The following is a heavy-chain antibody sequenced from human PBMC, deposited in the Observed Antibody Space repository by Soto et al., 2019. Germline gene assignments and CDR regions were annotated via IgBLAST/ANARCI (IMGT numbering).Heavy chain of an antibody. CDR3: ARDRISGQYDYYYGMDV. V-gene: IGHV4-59*01. J-gene: IGHJ6*02. Sequence: KPSETLSLTCTVSGGSISSYYWSWIRQPPGKGLEWIGYIYYSGSTNYNPSLKSRVTISVDTSKNQFSLKLSSVTAADTAVYYCARDRISGQYDYYYGMDVWGQGTTVTVSS. CDR1: GGSISSYY. D-gene: IGHD3-3*02. CDR2: IYYSGST.